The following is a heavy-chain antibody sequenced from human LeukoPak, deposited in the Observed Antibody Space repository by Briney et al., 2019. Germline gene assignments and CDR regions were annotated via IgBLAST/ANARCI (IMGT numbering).Heavy chain of an antibody. CDR1: GLTFSSYV. V-gene: IGHV3-23*01. CDR2: ISSSGGST. CDR3: AKDQYTSSWYQLDY. D-gene: IGHD6-13*01. Sequence: PGGSLRLSCAASGLTFSSYVMSWVRQAPGKGLDWVSGISSSGGSTYYADSVKGRFTISRDNSKNTLYLQMNSLRAEDTAVYYCAKDQYTSSWYQLDYWGQGTLVTVSS. J-gene: IGHJ4*02.